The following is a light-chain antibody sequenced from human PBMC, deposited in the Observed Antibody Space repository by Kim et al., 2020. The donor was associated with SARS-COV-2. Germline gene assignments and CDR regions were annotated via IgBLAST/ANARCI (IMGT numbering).Light chain of an antibody. CDR2: EVN. CDR1: VSDVGRYNL. Sequence: GQSITIACTGTVSDVGRYNLVAWYQQYAGKAPKLMIFEVNKRPSGVSARFSGSKSGNTASLTISGLLPEDEADYYCCSNAGSSTWVFGGGTQLTVL. V-gene: IGLV2-23*02. J-gene: IGLJ3*02. CDR3: CSNAGSSTWV.